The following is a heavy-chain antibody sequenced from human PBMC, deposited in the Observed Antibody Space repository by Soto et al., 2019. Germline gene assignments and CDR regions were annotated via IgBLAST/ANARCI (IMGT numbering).Heavy chain of an antibody. D-gene: IGHD1-26*01. J-gene: IGHJ3*02. CDR2: IYYSGST. CDR3: ARHELKGDAFDI. V-gene: IGHV4-59*08. Sequence: PSETLSLTCTVSGGSISSYYWSWIRQPPGKGLEWIGYIYYSGSTNYNPSLKSRVTISVDTSKNQFSLKLSSVTAADTAVYYCARHELKGDAFDIWGQGTMVTVSS. CDR1: GGSISSYY.